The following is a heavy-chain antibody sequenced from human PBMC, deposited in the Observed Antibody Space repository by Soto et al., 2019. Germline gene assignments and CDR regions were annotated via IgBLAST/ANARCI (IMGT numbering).Heavy chain of an antibody. V-gene: IGHV4-30-4*01. D-gene: IGHD2-2*01. CDR2: IYYSGST. CDR3: ARVPWGTLYYYGMDV. J-gene: IGHJ6*02. CDR1: GGSISSGDYY. Sequence: NPSETLSLTCTVSGGSISSGDYYWSWIRQPPGKGLEWIGYIYYSGSTYYNPSLKSRVTISVDTSKNQFSLKLSSVTAADTAVYYCARVPWGTLYYYGMDVWGQGSTVTVSS.